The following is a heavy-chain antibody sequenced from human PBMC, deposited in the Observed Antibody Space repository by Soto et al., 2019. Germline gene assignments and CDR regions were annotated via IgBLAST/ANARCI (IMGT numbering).Heavy chain of an antibody. CDR1: GFTFSSYG. V-gene: IGHV3-30*18. CDR3: AKDPGRYTTVEDYYYGMDV. D-gene: IGHD4-4*01. Sequence: QVQLVESGGGVVQPGRSLRLSCAASGFTFSSYGMHWVRQAPGKGLAWVAVISYDGSNKYYADSVKGRFTISRDNSKNTLYLQMNSLRAEDTAVYYCAKDPGRYTTVEDYYYGMDVWGQGTTVTVSS. CDR2: ISYDGSNK. J-gene: IGHJ6*02.